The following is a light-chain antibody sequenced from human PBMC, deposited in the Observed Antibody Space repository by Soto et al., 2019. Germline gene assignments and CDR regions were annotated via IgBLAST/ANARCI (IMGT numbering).Light chain of an antibody. Sequence: QSVLTQPPSASGSPGQSVTISCTGTSSDVGGYNYVSWYQQHPGKAPKLMIYEVNKRPSGVPDRFSGSKSGNTASLTVSGLQAEDEADYYCNSYAGSPYVFGTGTMVTVL. V-gene: IGLV2-8*01. CDR1: SSDVGGYNY. CDR3: NSYAGSPYV. J-gene: IGLJ1*01. CDR2: EVN.